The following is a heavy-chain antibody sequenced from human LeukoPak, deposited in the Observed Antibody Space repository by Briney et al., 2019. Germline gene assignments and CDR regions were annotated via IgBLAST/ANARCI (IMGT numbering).Heavy chain of an antibody. CDR2: ISFDGSDT. V-gene: IGHV3-30*01. Sequence: TGGSLRLSCAASGFTFSSYAMHWVRQAPGKGLEWVAVISFDGSDTQYADSVKGRFTTSRDNSKNTLFLQMNSLRPEDTAVYYCARDFGELATLSYYFDYWGQGTLVTVSS. CDR3: ARDFGELATLSYYFDY. D-gene: IGHD3-10*01. J-gene: IGHJ4*02. CDR1: GFTFSSYA.